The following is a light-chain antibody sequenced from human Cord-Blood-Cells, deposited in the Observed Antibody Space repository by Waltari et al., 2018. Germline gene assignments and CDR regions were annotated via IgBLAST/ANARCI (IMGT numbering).Light chain of an antibody. J-gene: IGLJ1*01. Sequence: QSALTQPASVSGSPGQSLSISCTGTSSDVGSYILTSWYQQHPGKAPKLMIYEGSKRPPAVFNLFSGSKSGTTASLTISGLQAEDEVNYSCCSYAASSTSVFGSGHKVTVL. CDR2: EGS. CDR3: CSYAASSTSV. V-gene: IGLV2-23*01. CDR1: SSDVGSYIL.